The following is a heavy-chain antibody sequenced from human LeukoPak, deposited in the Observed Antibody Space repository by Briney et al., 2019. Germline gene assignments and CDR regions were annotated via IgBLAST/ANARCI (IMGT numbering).Heavy chain of an antibody. CDR1: GFTFSSYA. D-gene: IGHD6-13*01. CDR3: TVSSFSSTWYSWVH. Sequence: PGGSLRLSCAASGFTFSSYAMGWVRLAPGKGLEWVSAISNGGGSTYYADFVRGRFTISRDNSKNTLFLQVNSLRAEDSAVYYCTVSSFSSTWYSWVHWGQGTLVTVSS. V-gene: IGHV3-23*01. J-gene: IGHJ4*02. CDR2: ISNGGGST.